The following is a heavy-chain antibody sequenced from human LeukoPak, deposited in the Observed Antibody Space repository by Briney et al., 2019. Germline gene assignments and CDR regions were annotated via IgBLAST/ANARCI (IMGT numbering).Heavy chain of an antibody. CDR1: GFTFSSYV. CDR3: ARRSSWTYYYYYYMDV. J-gene: IGHJ6*03. Sequence: SGGSLRLSCAASGFTFSSYVMNWVRQAPGKGLEWVSYISSSGSTIYYADSVKGRFTISRDNAKNSLYLQMNSLRAEDTAVYYCARRSSWTYYYYYYMDVWGKGTTVTISS. D-gene: IGHD6-13*01. V-gene: IGHV3-48*03. CDR2: ISSSGSTI.